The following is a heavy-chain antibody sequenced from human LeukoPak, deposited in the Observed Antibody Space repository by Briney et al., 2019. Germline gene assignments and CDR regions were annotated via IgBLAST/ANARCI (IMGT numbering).Heavy chain of an antibody. J-gene: IGHJ4*02. CDR3: TTESLTIFGVVIIFNY. Sequence: GGSLRLSCAASGFTFSNAWMSWVRQAPGKGLEWVGRIKSKTDGGTTDYAAPVKGRFTISGDDSKNTLYLQMNSLKTEDTAVYYCTTESLTIFGVVIIFNYWGQGTLVTVSS. CDR2: IKSKTDGGTT. V-gene: IGHV3-15*01. D-gene: IGHD3-3*01. CDR1: GFTFSNAW.